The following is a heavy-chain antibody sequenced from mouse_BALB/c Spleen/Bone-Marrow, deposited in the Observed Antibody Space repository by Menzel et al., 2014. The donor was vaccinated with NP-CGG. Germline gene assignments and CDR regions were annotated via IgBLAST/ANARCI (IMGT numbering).Heavy chain of an antibody. CDR3: ARVYGWYFDV. Sequence: EVKSVESGGGLVQPGGSLKLSCVASGFTFSSYGMSWVRQTPDKRLELVATINNNGGSTYYPDSVKGQFTISRDNAKNTLYLQMSSLKSEDTAMYYCARVYGWYFDVWGAGTTVTVSS. D-gene: IGHD1-1*01. CDR2: INNNGGST. CDR1: GFTFSSYG. J-gene: IGHJ1*01. V-gene: IGHV5-6-3*01.